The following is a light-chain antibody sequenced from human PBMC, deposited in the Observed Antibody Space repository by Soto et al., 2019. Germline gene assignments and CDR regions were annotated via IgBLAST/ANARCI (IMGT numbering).Light chain of an antibody. CDR1: QNIASY. V-gene: IGKV3-11*01. CDR2: DAS. J-gene: IGKJ4*01. CDR3: QQRSKWPLT. Sequence: IVLTQSPATLSLSPGERATLSCRASQNIASYLAWLQQKPGQAPRLLIYDASHRATGIPASFSGSGSGTEVTLTISSLEPEDFAVYYCQQRSKWPLTFGGGTKGEIK.